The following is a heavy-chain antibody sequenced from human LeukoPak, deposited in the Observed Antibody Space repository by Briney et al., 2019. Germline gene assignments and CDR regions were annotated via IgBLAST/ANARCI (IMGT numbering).Heavy chain of an antibody. V-gene: IGHV1-46*01. CDR1: GYTFTSYY. CDR2: INPSGSST. CDR3: ARAPYDFWSGYYGSGSAYFDY. J-gene: IGHJ4*02. D-gene: IGHD3-3*01. Sequence: ASVKVSCKASGYTFTSYYMHWVRQAPGQGLEWMGIINPSGSSTSYAQKFQGRVTMTRNTSISTAYMELSSLRSEDTAVYYCARAPYDFWSGYYGSGSAYFDYWGQGTLVTVSS.